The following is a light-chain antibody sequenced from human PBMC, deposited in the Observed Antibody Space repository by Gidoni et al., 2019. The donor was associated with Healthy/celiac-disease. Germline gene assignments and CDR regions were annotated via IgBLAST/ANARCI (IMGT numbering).Light chain of an antibody. CDR2: AAS. J-gene: IGKJ3*01. CDR3: QQSYSTPST. CDR1: QSISSY. Sequence: DIQMTPSPSSLSASVGDRVTITCRASQSISSYVKWYQQKPVKAPKLLIYAASSLQSGVPSRFSGSGSVTDFTLTISSLQPEDFATYYCQQSYSTPSTFXPXTKVDI. V-gene: IGKV1-39*01.